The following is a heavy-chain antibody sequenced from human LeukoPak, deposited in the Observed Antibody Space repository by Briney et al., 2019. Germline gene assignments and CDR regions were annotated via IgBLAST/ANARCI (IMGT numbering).Heavy chain of an antibody. J-gene: IGHJ4*02. D-gene: IGHD2-21*01. CDR2: IYSSENT. CDR1: GGSISSGGYY. Sequence: SEPLSLTCTVSGGSISSGGYYWSWIRQHPGKGLEWIGYIYSSENTYYNPSLKSRVTISVDTSKNQFSLKLSSVTAADTAVYYCARVSYGGNFFDYWGQGTLVTVSS. V-gene: IGHV4-31*03. CDR3: ARVSYGGNFFDY.